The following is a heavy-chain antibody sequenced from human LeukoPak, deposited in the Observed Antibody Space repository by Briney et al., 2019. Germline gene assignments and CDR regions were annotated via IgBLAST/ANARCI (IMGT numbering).Heavy chain of an antibody. V-gene: IGHV4-59*01. CDR1: GGSISSYY. J-gene: IGHJ4*02. D-gene: IGHD2-15*01. CDR3: ARGPQGYCSGGSCFPAHYFDY. CDR2: IYYSGST. Sequence: SETLSLTCTVSGGSISSYYWSWIRQPPGKGLEWLGYIYYSGSTNYNPSLKSRVTISVDTSKNQFSLKLSSVTAADTAVYYCARGPQGYCSGGSCFPAHYFDYWGQGTLVTVSS.